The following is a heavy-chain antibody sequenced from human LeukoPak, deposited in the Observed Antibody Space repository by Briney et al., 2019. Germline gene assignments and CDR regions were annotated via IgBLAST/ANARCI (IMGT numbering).Heavy chain of an antibody. D-gene: IGHD4-17*01. CDR3: ARGDYGDYFDY. V-gene: IGHV3-74*01. Sequence: GGSLRLSCAASGFTFGNYWMHWVRQVPGKGLVWVSRINTDGSTITYADSVKGRFTISRDNAKNKVYLQMGSLRAEDTAVYYCARGDYGDYFDYWGQGTLIIVSS. J-gene: IGHJ4*02. CDR2: INTDGSTI. CDR1: GFTFGNYW.